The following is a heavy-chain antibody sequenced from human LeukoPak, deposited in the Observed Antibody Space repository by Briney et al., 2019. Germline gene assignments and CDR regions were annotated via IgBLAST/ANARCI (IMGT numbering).Heavy chain of an antibody. CDR3: ARVKSSSPYYFDY. J-gene: IGHJ4*02. CDR2: ISSSSSYI. D-gene: IGHD6-13*01. V-gene: IGHV3-21*01. Sequence: PGGSLRLSCAASGFTFSSYSMNWVRQAPGKGLEWVSSISSSSSYIYYADSVKGRFTISRDNAKNSLYLQMNSLRAEDTAVYYCARVKSSSPYYFDYWGQGTLVTVSS. CDR1: GFTFSSYS.